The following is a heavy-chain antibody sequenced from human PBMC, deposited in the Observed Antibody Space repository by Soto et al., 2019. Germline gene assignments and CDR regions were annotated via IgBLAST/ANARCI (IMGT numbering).Heavy chain of an antibody. V-gene: IGHV3-30-3*01. CDR3: ARVKVGVWSYFDY. CDR2: ISYDGSNK. J-gene: IGHJ4*02. Sequence: QVQLVESGGGVVQPGRSLRLSCAASGFTFSSYAMHWVRQAPGKGLEWVAVISYDGSNKYYADSVKGRFTISRDNSKNTLYLQMNSLRAEDTAVYYCARVKVGVWSYFDYWGQGTLVTVSS. CDR1: GFTFSSYA. D-gene: IGHD2-8*02.